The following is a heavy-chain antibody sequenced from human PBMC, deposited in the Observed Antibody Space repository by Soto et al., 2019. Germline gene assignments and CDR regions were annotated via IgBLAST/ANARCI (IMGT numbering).Heavy chain of an antibody. CDR1: GYTFTGYY. V-gene: IGHV1-2*04. CDR3: AREVVMAGTVRYYFDY. CDR2: INPNSGGT. J-gene: IGHJ4*02. D-gene: IGHD6-19*01. Sequence: ASVKVSCKASGYTFTGYYMHWVRQAPGQGLEWMGWINPNSGGTNYAQKFQGWVTTTRDTSISTAYMKLSRLKSDDTAVYYCAREVVMAGTVRYYFDYWGQGTLVTVSS.